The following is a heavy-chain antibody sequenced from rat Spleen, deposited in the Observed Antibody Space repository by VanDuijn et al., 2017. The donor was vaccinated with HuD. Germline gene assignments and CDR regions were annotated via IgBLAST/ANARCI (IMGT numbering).Heavy chain of an antibody. D-gene: IGHD2-2*01. Sequence: EVQLVESDGGFVQPGKSLKLSCAASGFTFSDYYMAWVRQAPTKGLEWVATISYEGSSTYYRDSVKGRFTFSRDNAKNTLYLQMDSLRSEDTATYYCARPSYGYPFAYWGQGTLVTVSS. CDR1: GFTFSDYY. J-gene: IGHJ3*01. V-gene: IGHV5-7*01. CDR2: ISYEGSST. CDR3: ARPSYGYPFAY.